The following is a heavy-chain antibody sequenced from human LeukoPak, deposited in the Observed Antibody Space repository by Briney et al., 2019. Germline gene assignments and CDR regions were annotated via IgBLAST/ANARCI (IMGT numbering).Heavy chain of an antibody. Sequence: GGSLRLSCEASGFTLGTYGMTWVRQAPGKGLEWVSGITGSSTWTYYADSVRGRFTISRDNSKNTLHLQMNNLTADDTAIYYCARELVSLGTGYFDLWGRGTLVTVSS. V-gene: IGHV3-23*01. J-gene: IGHJ2*01. CDR1: GFTLGTYG. CDR3: ARELVSLGTGYFDL. D-gene: IGHD7-27*01. CDR2: ITGSSTWT.